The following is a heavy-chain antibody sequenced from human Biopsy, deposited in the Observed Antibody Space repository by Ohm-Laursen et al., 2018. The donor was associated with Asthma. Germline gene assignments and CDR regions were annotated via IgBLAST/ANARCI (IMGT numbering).Heavy chain of an antibody. Sequence: SLRLSCAASGFTISTYWMHWVRQAPGKGLEWVAVISYDGSNKYYADSVKGRFTISRDNSKNTLYLQMNSLRAEDTAVYYCATFPYGDYLPLDYWGQGTLVTVSS. V-gene: IGHV3-30-3*01. CDR2: ISYDGSNK. J-gene: IGHJ4*02. CDR1: GFTISTYW. D-gene: IGHD4-17*01. CDR3: ATFPYGDYLPLDY.